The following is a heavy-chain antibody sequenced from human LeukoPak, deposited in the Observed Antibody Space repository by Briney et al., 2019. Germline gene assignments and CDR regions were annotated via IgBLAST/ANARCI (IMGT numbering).Heavy chain of an antibody. CDR3: AHGASGVTILRSYYYYYMDV. D-gene: IGHD3-10*01. J-gene: IGHJ6*03. CDR2: IIPIFGST. V-gene: IGHV1-69*13. Sequence: GASVKVSCKASGGTFSSYAISWVRQAPGQGLEWMGGIIPIFGSTNYAQKFQGRVTITADESTSTAYMELSSLRSEDTAVYYCAHGASGVTILRSYYYYYMDVWGKGTTVTISS. CDR1: GGTFSSYA.